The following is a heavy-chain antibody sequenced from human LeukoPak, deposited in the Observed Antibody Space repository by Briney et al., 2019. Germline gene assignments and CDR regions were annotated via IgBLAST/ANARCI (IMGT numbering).Heavy chain of an antibody. CDR1: GFTFSSYW. V-gene: IGHV3-7*01. J-gene: IGHJ4*02. CDR3: ANSVTWGSSYFDY. Sequence: PGGSLRLSCAASGFTFSSYWMSWVRQAPGKGLECVANIKQDGSEKYYGDSVKGRFTISRDSAKNSLYLQMNSLRVEDTAVYYCANSVTWGSSYFDYWGQGTLVTVSS. D-gene: IGHD7-27*01. CDR2: IKQDGSEK.